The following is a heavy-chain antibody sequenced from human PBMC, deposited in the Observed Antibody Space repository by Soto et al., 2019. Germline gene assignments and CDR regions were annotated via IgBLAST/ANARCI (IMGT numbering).Heavy chain of an antibody. J-gene: IGHJ6*03. D-gene: IGHD2-2*01. CDR2: ISDSGGST. V-gene: IGHV3-23*01. CDR1: GFTFSTYA. Sequence: EVQLFESGAGLVQPGGSLRLSCAASGFTFSTYAMSWVRQAPGKGLEWVSAISDSGGSTYYADSVRGRFTISRDNSENIMYLHMNVLRAEDTAVYYCAKDQIVAVPAAMTYYAYYYMAVWGKGTTVTVSS. CDR3: AKDQIVAVPAAMTYYAYYYMAV.